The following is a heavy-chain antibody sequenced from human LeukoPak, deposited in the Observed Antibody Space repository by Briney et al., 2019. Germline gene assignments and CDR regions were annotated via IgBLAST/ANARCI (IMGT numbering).Heavy chain of an antibody. V-gene: IGHV3-74*01. J-gene: IGHJ6*03. Sequence: PGGSLRLSCVGSGFIFSNYYMYWVRQAPGKELVWVSRIKNAGSDTIYADSVKGRFTISRDNAKNTVYLQMNSLRAEDTAVYYCARGGYGHNMDVWGEGTTVTVSS. CDR2: IKNAGSDT. CDR1: GFIFSNYY. CDR3: ARGGYGHNMDV. D-gene: IGHD3-10*01.